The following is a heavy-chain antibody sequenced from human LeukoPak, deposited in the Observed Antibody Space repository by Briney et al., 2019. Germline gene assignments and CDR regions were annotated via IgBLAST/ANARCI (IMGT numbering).Heavy chain of an antibody. Sequence: GGSLRLSCAASRFTFSSYGMHWVRQAPGKGLEWVAFIRYDGSNKYYADSVKGRFTISRDNSKNTLYLQMNSLRAEDTAVYYCAKDSGPVVGATNHFDYWGQGTLVTVSS. CDR1: RFTFSSYG. D-gene: IGHD1-26*01. V-gene: IGHV3-30*02. J-gene: IGHJ4*02. CDR2: IRYDGSNK. CDR3: AKDSGPVVGATNHFDY.